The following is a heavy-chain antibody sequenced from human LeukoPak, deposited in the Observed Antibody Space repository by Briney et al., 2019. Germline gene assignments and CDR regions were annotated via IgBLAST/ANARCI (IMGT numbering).Heavy chain of an antibody. CDR1: GGTFSSYA. CDR3: AKYSGSYIFDY. D-gene: IGHD1-26*01. Sequence: SVKVSCKASGGTFSSYAISWVRQAPGQGLEWMGGIISIFGTANYTQKFQGRVTITADESTSTAYMELSSLRSEDTAVYYCAKYSGSYIFDYWGQGTLVTVSS. CDR2: IISIFGTA. V-gene: IGHV1-69*01. J-gene: IGHJ4*02.